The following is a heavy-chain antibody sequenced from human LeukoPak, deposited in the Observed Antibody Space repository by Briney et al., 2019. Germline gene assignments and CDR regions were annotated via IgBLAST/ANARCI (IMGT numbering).Heavy chain of an antibody. J-gene: IGHJ5*02. D-gene: IGHD1-1*01. CDR2: ISSSSSTI. CDR3: ARDANWNDVGWFDP. Sequence: GGSLRLSCAASGFTFRSYSMNCVRQAPGKGLEWVSYISSSSSTIYCAASVKGRFTISRDNAKNSLYLQMNSLRAEDTAVYYCARDANWNDVGWFDPWGQGTLVTVSS. CDR1: GFTFRSYS. V-gene: IGHV3-48*04.